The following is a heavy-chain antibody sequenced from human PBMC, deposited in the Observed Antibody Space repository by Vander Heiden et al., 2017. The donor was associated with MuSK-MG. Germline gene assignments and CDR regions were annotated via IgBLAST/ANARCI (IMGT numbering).Heavy chain of an antibody. V-gene: IGHV3-48*01. D-gene: IGHD3-22*01. CDR1: GFPFLSSS. Sequence: EVQLVESGGGLVQPGGSLRLSCAASGFPFLSSSMNWVRQAPGKGLEWVSYISSSSSTIYYADSVKGRFTISRDNAKNSLYLQMNSLRAEDTAVYYCARTTYYYDSSGYYLSWFDPWGQGTLVTVSS. J-gene: IGHJ5*02. CDR2: ISSSSSTI. CDR3: ARTTYYYDSSGYYLSWFDP.